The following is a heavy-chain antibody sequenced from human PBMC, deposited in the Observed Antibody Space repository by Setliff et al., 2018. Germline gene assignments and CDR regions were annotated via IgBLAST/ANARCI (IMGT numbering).Heavy chain of an antibody. CDR2: INHSGST. CDR3: ARGKERITMIVVVTSGAFDI. V-gene: IGHV4-34*01. Sequence: SETLSLTCAVYGGSFSGYYWSWIRQPPGKGLEWIGEINHSGSTNYNPSLKSRVTISVDTSKNQFSLKLSSVTAADTAVYCCARGKERITMIVVVTSGAFDIWGQGTMVTVSS. CDR1: GGSFSGYY. D-gene: IGHD3-22*01. J-gene: IGHJ3*02.